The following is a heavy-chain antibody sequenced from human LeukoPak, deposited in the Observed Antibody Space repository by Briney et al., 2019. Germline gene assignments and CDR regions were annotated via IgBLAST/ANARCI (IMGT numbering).Heavy chain of an antibody. V-gene: IGHV1-69*04. CDR3: ARCISGSYYFDY. CDR2: IIPIFGIA. D-gene: IGHD1-26*01. J-gene: IGHJ4*02. Sequence: SVKVSCKASGGTFSSYAISWGRQAPGQGLEWMGRIIPIFGIANYAQKFQGRVTITADKSTSTAYMELSSLRSEDTAVYYCARCISGSYYFDYWGQGTLVTVSS. CDR1: GGTFSSYA.